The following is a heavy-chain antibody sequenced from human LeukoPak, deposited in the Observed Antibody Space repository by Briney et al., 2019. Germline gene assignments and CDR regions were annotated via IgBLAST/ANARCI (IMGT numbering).Heavy chain of an antibody. D-gene: IGHD5-24*01. CDR2: IIPIFGTA. CDR1: GGTFSSYA. V-gene: IGHV1-69*06. J-gene: IGHJ3*02. Sequence: GASVKVSCKASGGTFSSYAISWVRQAPGQGLEWMGGIIPIFGTANYAQKFQGRVTITADKSTSTAYMELSSLRSEDTAVYYCASSPLRRDGYNFAFDIWGQGTMVTVSS. CDR3: ASSPLRRDGYNFAFDI.